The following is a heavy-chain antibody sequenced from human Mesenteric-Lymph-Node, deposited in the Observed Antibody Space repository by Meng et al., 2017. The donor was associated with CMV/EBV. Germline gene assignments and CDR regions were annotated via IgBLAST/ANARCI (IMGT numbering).Heavy chain of an antibody. CDR1: GFTFSSYW. Sequence: GESLKISCAASGFTFSSYWMSWVRQAPGKGLEWVANIKQDESEKYYVDSVKGRFTISRDNAKNSLYLQMNSLRVEDTAVYYCARDRGGYCSSSTCPRAFDIWGQGTMVTVSS. CDR2: IKQDESEK. D-gene: IGHD2-2*01. CDR3: ARDRGGYCSSSTCPRAFDI. J-gene: IGHJ3*02. V-gene: IGHV3-7*01.